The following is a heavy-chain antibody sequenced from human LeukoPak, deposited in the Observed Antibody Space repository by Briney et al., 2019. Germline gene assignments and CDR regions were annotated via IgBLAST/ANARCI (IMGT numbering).Heavy chain of an antibody. J-gene: IGHJ4*02. CDR2: INHSGST. CDR1: GRSFSGYH. Sequence: PSETLSLTCAVYGRSFSGYHWTWIRQPPGKGPEWIGEINHSGSTNYNPSLKSRVAMSVDTSKNQFSLKFSSVTAADTAVYYCATGHFYYDSSGSHVYFDYWGQGTLVTISS. CDR3: ATGHFYYDSSGSHVYFDY. D-gene: IGHD3-22*01. V-gene: IGHV4-34*01.